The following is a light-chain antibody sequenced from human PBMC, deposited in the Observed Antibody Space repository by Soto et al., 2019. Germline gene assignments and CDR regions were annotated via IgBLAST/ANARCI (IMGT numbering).Light chain of an antibody. J-gene: IGLJ1*01. Sequence: QSVLTQPLSVSGAPGQRVTISCTGSSSNIGAGYDVHWYQQLPGTAPKLLIYGNSNRPSGVPDRFSGSKSGTSASLAITGLQAEDEADYDCQSYDSSLSGSNVFGTGTKLTVL. CDR2: GNS. CDR1: SSNIGAGYD. V-gene: IGLV1-40*01. CDR3: QSYDSSLSGSNV.